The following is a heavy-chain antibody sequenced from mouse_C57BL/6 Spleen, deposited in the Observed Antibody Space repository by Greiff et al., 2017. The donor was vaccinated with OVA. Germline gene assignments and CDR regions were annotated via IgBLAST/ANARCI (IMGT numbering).Heavy chain of an antibody. D-gene: IGHD2-1*01. CDR2: IYWDDDK. CDR3: ARRGENYYGIYYAMDY. J-gene: IGHJ4*01. Sequence: QVTLKVSGPGILQSSQTLSLTCSFSGFSLSTSGMGVSWIRQPSGKGLEWLAHIYWDDDKRYNPSLKSRPTISKDTSRNQVFLKVTSVDTADTATYDCARRGENYYGIYYAMDYWGQGTSVTVSS. V-gene: IGHV8-12*01. CDR1: GFSLSTSGMG.